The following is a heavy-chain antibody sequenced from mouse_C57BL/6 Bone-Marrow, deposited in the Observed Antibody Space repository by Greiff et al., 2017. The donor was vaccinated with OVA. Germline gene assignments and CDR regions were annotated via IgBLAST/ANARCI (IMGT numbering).Heavy chain of an antibody. J-gene: IGHJ3*01. CDR2: IYPRDGST. CDR3: ARHYYYGTGFAY. CDR1: GYTFTDHT. D-gene: IGHD1-1*01. V-gene: IGHV1-78*01. Sequence: VQLVESDAELVKPGASVKISCKVSGYTFTDHTIHWMKQRPEQGLEWIGYIYPRDGSTKYNEKFKGKATLTADKSSRPAYMQLKSLTSEDSAVYFCARHYYYGTGFAYWGPGTLVTVSA.